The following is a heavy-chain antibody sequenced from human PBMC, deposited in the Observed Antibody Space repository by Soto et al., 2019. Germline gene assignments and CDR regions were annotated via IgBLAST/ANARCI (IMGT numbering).Heavy chain of an antibody. CDR1: GGSISSYY. V-gene: IGHV4-59*01. CDR2: IYYSGST. D-gene: IGHD2-15*01. J-gene: IGHJ6*02. CDR3: ARESGCSGGSCYPSPSMDV. Sequence: SETLSLTCTVSGGSISSYYWSWIRQPPGKGLEWIGYIYYSGSTNYNPSLKSRVTISVDTSKTQFSLKLSSVTAADTAVYYCARESGCSGGSCYPSPSMDVWGQGTTVTVSS.